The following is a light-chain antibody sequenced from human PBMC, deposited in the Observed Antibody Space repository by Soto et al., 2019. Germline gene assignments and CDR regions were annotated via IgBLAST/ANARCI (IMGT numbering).Light chain of an antibody. CDR1: SSNIGARFD. Sequence: QSALTQPPSVSGAPEQRVTISCTGGSSNIGARFDVHWYRQLPGTAPKLLIFGNINRPSGVPDRFSGSTSGTSASLAISGLQAEDEADYYCQSYDISVTSWVFGGGTKLTVL. V-gene: IGLV1-40*01. J-gene: IGLJ3*02. CDR3: QSYDISVTSWV. CDR2: GNI.